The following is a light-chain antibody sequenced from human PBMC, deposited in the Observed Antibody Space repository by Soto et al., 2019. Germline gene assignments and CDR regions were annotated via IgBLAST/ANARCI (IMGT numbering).Light chain of an antibody. Sequence: QSALTQPPSASRSPGQSVTISCTGTSSDVGGYNYVSWYQQHPGKAPKLMIYEVSKRPSGVPDRFSGSKSGNTASLTVSGLQAEDEADYYCSSYAGSNNWKVFGGGTKLTVL. CDR2: EVS. CDR1: SSDVGGYNY. J-gene: IGLJ2*01. V-gene: IGLV2-8*02. CDR3: SSYAGSNNWKV.